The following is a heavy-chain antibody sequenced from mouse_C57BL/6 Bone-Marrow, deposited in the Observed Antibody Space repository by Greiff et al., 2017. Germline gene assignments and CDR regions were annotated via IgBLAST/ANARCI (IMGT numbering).Heavy chain of an antibody. Sequence: EVKVEESGGGLVQPGGSMKLSCAASGFTFSDAWMDWVRQSTEKGLEWVAEIRNKANNHATYYAESVKGRFTISRDDSKSSVYLQMNSLRAEDTGIYYCTRRGGFAHWGQGTLVTVSA. CDR1: GFTFSDAW. V-gene: IGHV6-6*01. J-gene: IGHJ3*01. CDR3: TRRGGFAH. CDR2: IRNKANNHAT.